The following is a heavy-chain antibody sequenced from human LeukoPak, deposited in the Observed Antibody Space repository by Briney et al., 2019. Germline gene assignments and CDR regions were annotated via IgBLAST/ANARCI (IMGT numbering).Heavy chain of an antibody. D-gene: IGHD3-22*01. J-gene: IGHJ4*02. Sequence: GGSLRLSCAASGFTFSNYAMSWVRQAPGKGLEWVSTISPSGGSTHYEDSVKGRFTISRDTSKNTLYLQTNSLRAEDTAVFYCAKGKYYYDSSGYYLFDYWGQGTLVTVSS. CDR2: ISPSGGST. CDR3: AKGKYYYDSSGYYLFDY. CDR1: GFTFSNYA. V-gene: IGHV3-23*01.